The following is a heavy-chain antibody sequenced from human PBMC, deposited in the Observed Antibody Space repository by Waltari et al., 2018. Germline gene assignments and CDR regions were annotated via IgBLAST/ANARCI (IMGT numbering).Heavy chain of an antibody. CDR2: IYYSGRT. V-gene: IGHV4-39*01. CDR1: GGSISSISYY. D-gene: IGHD2-2*01. J-gene: IGHJ1*01. CDR3: ARLNIVVVPAAMDEYFQH. Sequence: QLQLQESGPGLVKPSETLSLTCTVSGGSISSISYYWGWIRPRPGRGLSWIGSIYYSGRTYYTPSLKGLVTISVDTSKNQFSLKLSSVTAADTAVYYCARLNIVVVPAAMDEYFQHWGQGTLVTVSS.